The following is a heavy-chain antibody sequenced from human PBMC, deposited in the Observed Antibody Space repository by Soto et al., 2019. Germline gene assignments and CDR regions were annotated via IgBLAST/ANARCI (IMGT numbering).Heavy chain of an antibody. V-gene: IGHV3-30-3*01. D-gene: IGHD5-12*01. J-gene: IGHJ4*02. CDR3: AREWSVANPGY. CDR2: ISKDGGKK. CDR1: GFTFSNYS. Sequence: GGSLRLSCAASGFTFSNYSMHWVRQAPGKGLEWVAVISKDGGKKYYADSVKGRFTISRDNSKNTLYLQMNSLRPEDTAVHYCAREWSVANPGYWGQGTQVTVSS.